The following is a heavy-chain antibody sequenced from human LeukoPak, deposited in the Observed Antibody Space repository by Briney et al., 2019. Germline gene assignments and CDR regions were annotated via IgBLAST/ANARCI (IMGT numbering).Heavy chain of an antibody. V-gene: IGHV3-9*01. CDR2: ISWNSGSI. Sequence: HPGRSLRLSCAASGFTFDDYAMHWVRQAPGKGLEWVSGISWNSGSIGYADSVKGRFTISRDNAKNSLYLQMNSLRAEDTALYYCAKVVVVAARSDAFDIWGQGTMVTVSS. CDR3: AKVVVVAARSDAFDI. CDR1: GFTFDDYA. D-gene: IGHD2-15*01. J-gene: IGHJ3*02.